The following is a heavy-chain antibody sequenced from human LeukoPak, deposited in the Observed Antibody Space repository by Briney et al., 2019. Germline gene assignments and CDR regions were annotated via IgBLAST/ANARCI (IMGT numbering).Heavy chain of an antibody. Sequence: ASVKVSCKASGYTFTGYYMHWVRQAPGQGLEWMGIINPSGGSTSYAQKFQGRVTMTRGTSTSTVYMELSSLRSEDTAVYYCARHPYCSGGSCYFYFQHWGQGTLVTVSS. CDR2: INPSGGST. CDR1: GYTFTGYY. J-gene: IGHJ1*01. V-gene: IGHV1-46*01. CDR3: ARHPYCSGGSCYFYFQH. D-gene: IGHD2-15*01.